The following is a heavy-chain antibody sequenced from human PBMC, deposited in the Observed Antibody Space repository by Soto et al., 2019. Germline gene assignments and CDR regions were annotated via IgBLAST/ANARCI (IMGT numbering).Heavy chain of an antibody. CDR1: GFTFSSYA. CDR3: ACSRNRAVPDSTNF. CDR2: ISRDGSSK. V-gene: IGHV3-30-3*01. Sequence: GGSLRLCCAASGFTFSSYAMSWVRQAPGKGLEWVAVISRDGSSKYYGDSVKGRFTVSRDNSNNTLYLSMTSLRPDDTAVFYCACSRNRAVPDSTNFWGQGTLATVSS. D-gene: IGHD3-10*02. J-gene: IGHJ4*02.